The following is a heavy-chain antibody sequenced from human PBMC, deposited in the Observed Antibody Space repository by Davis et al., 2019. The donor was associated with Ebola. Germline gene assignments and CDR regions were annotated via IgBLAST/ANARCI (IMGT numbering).Heavy chain of an antibody. CDR2: ISSSGSTI. CDR3: AKQGDYYYYYGMDV. CDR1: GFTFSDYY. J-gene: IGHJ6*04. D-gene: IGHD1/OR15-1a*01. Sequence: PGGSLRLSCAASGFTFSDYYMSWIRQAPGKGLEWVSYISSSGSTIYYADSVKGRFTISRDNAKNSLYLQMNSLRAEDTAVYYCAKQGDYYYYYGMDVWGKGTTVTVSS. V-gene: IGHV3-11*04.